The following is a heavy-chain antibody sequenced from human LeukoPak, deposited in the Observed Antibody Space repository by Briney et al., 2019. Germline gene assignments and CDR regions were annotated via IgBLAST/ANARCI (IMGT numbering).Heavy chain of an antibody. CDR2: ISPNGVIT. Sequence: GGTLRLSCAASGFTFSSHGMNWVRQAPGKGLEWVSGISPNGVITYYADSVKGRFTISRDNSKGTVYLQMNSLRPEDTAVYYCANYYDSSGYYYTFDYWGQGTLVTVSS. J-gene: IGHJ4*02. V-gene: IGHV3-23*01. CDR3: ANYYDSSGYYYTFDY. D-gene: IGHD3-22*01. CDR1: GFTFSSHG.